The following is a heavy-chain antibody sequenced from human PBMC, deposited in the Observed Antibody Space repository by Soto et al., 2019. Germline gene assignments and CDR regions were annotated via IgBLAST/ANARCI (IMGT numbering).Heavy chain of an antibody. CDR1: GYTFINYA. CDR3: ARGFQGAVDP. J-gene: IGHJ5*02. CDR2: SYDGNGDT. V-gene: IGHV1-3*01. Sequence: QVQLVQSGAEVKRPGASVKVSCKASGYTFINYAMHWVRQAPGQRFEWMGWSYDGNGDTKYSQKFQGRITITRDTSASTVHRELIGLTSEDTAVYYCARGFQGAVDPWGQGTQVTVSS.